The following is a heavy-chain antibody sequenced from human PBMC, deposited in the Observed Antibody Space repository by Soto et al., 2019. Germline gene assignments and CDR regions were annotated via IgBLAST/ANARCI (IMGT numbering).Heavy chain of an antibody. CDR2: IGSTGTTK. CDR1: GFSFSRYE. Sequence: PGGSLRLSCAASGFSFSRYEMNWVRQAPGKGLEWVSYIGSTGTTKFYADSVKGRFTISRDNAKNSLYLQMNSLSTEDTAVYYCAREAGDCSSDNCYYYFEYGGQGTLVTVSS. V-gene: IGHV3-48*03. J-gene: IGHJ4*02. D-gene: IGHD2-2*01. CDR3: AREAGDCSSDNCYYYFEY.